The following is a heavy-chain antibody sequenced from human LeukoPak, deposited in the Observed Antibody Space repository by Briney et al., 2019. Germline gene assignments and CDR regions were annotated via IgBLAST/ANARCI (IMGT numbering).Heavy chain of an antibody. J-gene: IGHJ5*02. Sequence: GASVKVSCKASGGTFSSYGINWVRQAPGQGLEWMGGIIPIFGTPNYAQKFQGRVTITADKSTSTVYMELSSLRSEDTAMYYCMRDTYAGSWLWGFDPWGQGTLVTVSS. V-gene: IGHV1-69*06. CDR3: MRDTYAGSWLWGFDP. CDR1: GGTFSSYG. D-gene: IGHD2-2*01. CDR2: IIPIFGTP.